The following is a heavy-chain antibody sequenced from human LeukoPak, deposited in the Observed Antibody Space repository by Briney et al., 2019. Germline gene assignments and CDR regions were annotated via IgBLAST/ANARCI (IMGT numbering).Heavy chain of an antibody. J-gene: IGHJ5*02. Sequence: SGGSLRLSCAASGFTFSSYSMNWVRQAPGKGLEWVSSISSSSSYIYYADSVKGRFTISRDNAKNSLYLQMNSLRAEDTAVYYCAGDRWEQPTNWFDPWGQGTLVTVSS. V-gene: IGHV3-21*01. D-gene: IGHD1-26*01. CDR2: ISSSSSYI. CDR3: AGDRWEQPTNWFDP. CDR1: GFTFSSYS.